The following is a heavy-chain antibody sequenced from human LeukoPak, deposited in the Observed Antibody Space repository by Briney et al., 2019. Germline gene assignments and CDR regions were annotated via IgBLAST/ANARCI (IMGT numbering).Heavy chain of an antibody. J-gene: IGHJ6*03. D-gene: IGHD2-2*02. V-gene: IGHV3-20*04. CDR2: INWNGGST. CDR3: ARLIRWQLRYPSAMDV. Sequence: GGSLRLSCAASGFTFDDYGMSWVRQAPGKGLEWVSGINWNGGSTGYADSVKGRFTISRDNAKNSLYLQMNSLRAEDPALYYCARLIRWQLRYPSAMDVWGKGTTVTVSS. CDR1: GFTFDDYG.